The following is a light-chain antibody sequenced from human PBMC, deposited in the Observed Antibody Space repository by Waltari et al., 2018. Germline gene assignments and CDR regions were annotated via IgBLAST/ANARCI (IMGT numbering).Light chain of an antibody. Sequence: VMTQSPATLSVSPGERATISCRASQSVGSNLAWYQQKPGQALRLLIYGASTRATGIPARFSGSGSGTEFTLTISGLQSEDFAVYYCQQYGDWPPYTFGQGTKLEIK. J-gene: IGKJ2*01. CDR3: QQYGDWPPYT. V-gene: IGKV3-15*01. CDR1: QSVGSN. CDR2: GAS.